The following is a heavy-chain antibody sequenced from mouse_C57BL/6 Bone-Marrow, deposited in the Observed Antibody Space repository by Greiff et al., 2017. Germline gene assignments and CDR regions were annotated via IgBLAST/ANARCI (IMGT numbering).Heavy chain of an antibody. D-gene: IGHD2-3*01. J-gene: IGHJ3*01. V-gene: IGHV1-20*01. CDR2: INPYNGDT. CDR3: ARRLDGYMAWFAY. CDR1: GYSFTGYF. Sequence: EVKLVESGPELVKPGDSVKISCKASGYSFTGYFMNWVMQSHGKSLEWIGRINPYNGDTFYNQKFKGKATLTVDKSSSTAHMELRSLTSEDSAVYYCARRLDGYMAWFAYWGQGTLVTVSA.